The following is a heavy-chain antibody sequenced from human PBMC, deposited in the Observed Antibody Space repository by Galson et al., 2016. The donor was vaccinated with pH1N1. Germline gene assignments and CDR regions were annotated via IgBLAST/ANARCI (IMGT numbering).Heavy chain of an antibody. V-gene: IGHV3-30*02. J-gene: IGHJ5*02. D-gene: IGHD3-10*02. Sequence: SLRLSCAVSGFTFRRYGLHWVRQAPGMGLEWLTFIRHDGSAKFFADSVKGRFSVSRDNSKNVLYMEMHSLRPEDTDVYYCAKDVSGELIPSRIDLWGQGNLVTVSS. CDR2: IRHDGSAK. CDR3: AKDVSGELIPSRIDL. CDR1: GFTFRRYG.